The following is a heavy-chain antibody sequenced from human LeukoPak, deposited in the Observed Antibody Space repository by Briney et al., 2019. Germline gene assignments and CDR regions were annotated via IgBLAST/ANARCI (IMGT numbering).Heavy chain of an antibody. Sequence: SETLSLTCAVSGYSISSGYYWGWIRQPPGKGLEWIGSIYHSGSTYYNPSLKSRVTISVDTSKNQFSLKLSSVTAADAAVYYCARDRGSRSSGWYVDWGQGTLVTVCS. CDR2: IYHSGST. J-gene: IGHJ4*02. CDR3: ARDRGSRSSGWYVD. D-gene: IGHD6-19*01. CDR1: GYSISSGYY. V-gene: IGHV4-38-2*02.